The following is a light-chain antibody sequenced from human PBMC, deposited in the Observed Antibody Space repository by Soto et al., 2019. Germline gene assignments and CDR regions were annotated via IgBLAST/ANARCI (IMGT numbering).Light chain of an antibody. CDR3: QQYGSSGP. J-gene: IGKJ1*01. CDR2: GAS. CDR1: QSVSNNY. Sequence: IGLKKSPGTLSLSPGERATLSCRASQSVSNNYLAWYQQKPGQAPRLLIYGASNRATGIPDRFSGSGSGTDSTLTISRLEPEDFAVYYCQQYGSSGPFGQVTKVDIK. V-gene: IGKV3-20*01.